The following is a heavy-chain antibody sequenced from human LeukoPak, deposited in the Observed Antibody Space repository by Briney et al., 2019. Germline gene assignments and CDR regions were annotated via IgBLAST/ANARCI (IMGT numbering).Heavy chain of an antibody. CDR3: ARGTGITIFGVVANYFDY. Sequence: PSQTLSLTCTVSGGSISSGSYYWSWIRQPAGKGLEWIGRIYTSGSTNYNPSLKSRVTISVDTSKNQFSLKLSSVTAADTAVYYCARGTGITIFGVVANYFDYWGQGTLVTVSS. CDR2: IYTSGST. CDR1: GGSISSGSYY. D-gene: IGHD3-3*01. J-gene: IGHJ4*02. V-gene: IGHV4-61*02.